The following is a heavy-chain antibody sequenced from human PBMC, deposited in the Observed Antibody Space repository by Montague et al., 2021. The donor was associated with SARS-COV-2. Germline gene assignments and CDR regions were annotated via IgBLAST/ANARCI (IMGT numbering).Heavy chain of an antibody. Sequence: SETLSLTCAGDGDSGSRDNWAQIGRAHAWNPVAMAGRMHPTGCTKYKPSLKSRVSMSVDKSWNQFSLRLTSVTAADTAIYYCARKGSGRSDLAYWGQGTLVTVSS. CDR1: GDSGSRDN. CDR2: MHPTGCT. V-gene: IGHV4-59*10. CDR3: ARKGSGRSDLAY. J-gene: IGHJ4*02. D-gene: IGHD1-26*01.